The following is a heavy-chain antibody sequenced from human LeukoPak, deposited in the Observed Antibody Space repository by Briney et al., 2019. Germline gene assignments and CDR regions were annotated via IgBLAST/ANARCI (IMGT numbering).Heavy chain of an antibody. J-gene: IGHJ4*02. CDR3: ARDQNDYGDYNY. CDR2: INPNSGGS. Sequence: GASVKASCKASGYTFTGYYMHWVRQAPGQGLEWMGRINPNSGGSNYAQKFQGRVTMTRDTSISTVYMELNRLRSDDMAIYYCARDQNDYGDYNYWGQGTLVTVSS. D-gene: IGHD4-17*01. CDR1: GYTFTGYY. V-gene: IGHV1-2*06.